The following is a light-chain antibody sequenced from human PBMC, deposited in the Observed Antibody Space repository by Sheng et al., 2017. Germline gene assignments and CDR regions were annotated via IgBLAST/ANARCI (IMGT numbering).Light chain of an antibody. CDR2: GAS. V-gene: IGKV3-11*01. J-gene: IGKJ4*01. CDR3: QQRSNWPLT. CDR1: QSVSNN. Sequence: EIVMTQSPATLSVSPGEGASLSCRATQSVSNNLAWYQQKPGQAPRLLIYGASKRATGIPARFSGSGSGTDFTLTISSLEPEDLAVYYCQQRSNWPLTFGGGTKVEI.